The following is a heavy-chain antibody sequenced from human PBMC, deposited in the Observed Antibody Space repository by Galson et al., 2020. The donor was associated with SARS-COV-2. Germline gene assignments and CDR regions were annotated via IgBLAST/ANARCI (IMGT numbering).Heavy chain of an antibody. J-gene: IGHJ5*02. CDR2: IYHSGST. Sequence: SQTLSLTCAVSGYSISSGYYWGWIRQPPGKGLEWIGSIYHSGSTYYNPSLKSRVTISVDTSKNQFSLKLSSVTAADTAVYYCARHEGGGKGVNWFDPWGQGTLVTVSS. V-gene: IGHV4-38-2*01. D-gene: IGHD3-16*01. CDR1: GYSISSGYY. CDR3: ARHEGGGKGVNWFDP.